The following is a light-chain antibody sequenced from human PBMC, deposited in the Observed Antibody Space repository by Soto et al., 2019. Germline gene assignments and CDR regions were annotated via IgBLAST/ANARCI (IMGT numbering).Light chain of an antibody. CDR1: QSVSNTY. CDR2: DAS. V-gene: IGKV3-20*01. CDR3: QHYGRSPGLFT. J-gene: IGKJ3*01. Sequence: EIVLTQSPGTLSLSPGERATLSCRASQSVSNTYLAWYQQRPGQAPRLLIYDASSRATGIPDRFSGSGSGTDFTLTISRLEPEDFAVYYCQHYGRSPGLFTFGHGTKVDIK.